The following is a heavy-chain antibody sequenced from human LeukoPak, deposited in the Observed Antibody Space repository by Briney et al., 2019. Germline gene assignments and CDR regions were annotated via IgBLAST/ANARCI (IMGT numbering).Heavy chain of an antibody. Sequence: GGSLRLSCAASGFTFSTYAMAWVRQAPGGGLEWVSGISDNGGRTYYADSVKGRFAISRDDSKSTLYLQMNSLRGEDTAVYYCAKDFGRNLGGPGYWGRGTLVIVSS. V-gene: IGHV3-23*01. CDR1: GFTFSTYA. D-gene: IGHD3-10*01. CDR2: ISDNGGRT. CDR3: AKDFGRNLGGPGY. J-gene: IGHJ4*02.